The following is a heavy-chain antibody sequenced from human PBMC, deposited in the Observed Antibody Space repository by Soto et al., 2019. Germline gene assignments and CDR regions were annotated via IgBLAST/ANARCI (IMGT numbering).Heavy chain of an antibody. V-gene: IGHV4-59*08. CDR1: SGSINNYY. CDR3: ARLGGYYQALDS. Sequence: QLQLQESGQGLVKPSETLSLTCTVSSGSINNYYWSWIRPPPGKGLEFIGYIYYAGTTTYNPSLQSRVPISVDTSKNQVSLKLSSVTAADTAVYYCARLGGYYQALDSWGQGTLRTVSS. CDR2: IYYAGTT. J-gene: IGHJ4*02. D-gene: IGHD3-22*01.